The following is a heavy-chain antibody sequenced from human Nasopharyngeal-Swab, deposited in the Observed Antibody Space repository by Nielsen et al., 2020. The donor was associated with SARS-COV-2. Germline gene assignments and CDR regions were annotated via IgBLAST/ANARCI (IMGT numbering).Heavy chain of an antibody. CDR3: ASDPPHYDILTGYSPGGMDV. V-gene: IGHV3-53*01. D-gene: IGHD3-9*01. J-gene: IGHJ6*02. CDR2: IYSGGST. Sequence: WIRQPPGKGLEWVSVIYSGGSTYYADSVKGRFTISRDNSRNTLYLQMNSLRAEDTAVYYCASDPPHYDILTGYSPGGMDVWGQGTTVTVSS.